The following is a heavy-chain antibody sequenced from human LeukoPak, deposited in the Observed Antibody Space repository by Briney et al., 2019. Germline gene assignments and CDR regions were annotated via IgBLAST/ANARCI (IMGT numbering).Heavy chain of an antibody. CDR3: AKLKGWYGEGYFDY. V-gene: IGHV3-53*01. J-gene: IGHJ4*02. CDR2: IYSDGRT. Sequence: GGSLRLSCAASGFAVSSNYMSWVRQAPGKGLEWVSVIYSDGRTYYADSVKGRFTISRDISKNTLFLQMTSLRAEDTAVYYCAKLKGWYGEGYFDYWGQGTLVTVPS. D-gene: IGHD3-10*01. CDR1: GFAVSSNY.